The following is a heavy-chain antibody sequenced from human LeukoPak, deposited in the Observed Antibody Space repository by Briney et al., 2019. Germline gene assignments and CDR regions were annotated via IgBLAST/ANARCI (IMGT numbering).Heavy chain of an antibody. CDR2: IFYSGST. CDR3: ARQRFLEWYFDY. D-gene: IGHD3-3*01. CDR1: GGSISSYY. J-gene: IGHJ4*02. V-gene: IGHV4-59*08. Sequence: SETLSLTCTVSGGSISSYYWSWIRQPPGKELQWIGSIFYSGSTNYNPSLKSRVTISVDTSKNQFSLKLSSVTAADTAVYYCARQRFLEWYFDYWGQGTLVTVSS.